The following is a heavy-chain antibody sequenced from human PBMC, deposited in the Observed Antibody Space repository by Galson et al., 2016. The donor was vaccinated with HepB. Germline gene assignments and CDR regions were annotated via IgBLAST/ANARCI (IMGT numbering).Heavy chain of an antibody. CDR1: GFTFGHYA. Sequence: SLRLSCAASGFTFGHYAMHWVRQAPGKGLEWVSDISWNSDSIGYADSVKGRFTISGDNAKNSLYLQMNSLRAEDTALYYCAKSDCSSTSCFPDYWGQGTLVTVSS. V-gene: IGHV3-9*01. CDR2: ISWNSDSI. J-gene: IGHJ4*02. D-gene: IGHD2-2*01. CDR3: AKSDCSSTSCFPDY.